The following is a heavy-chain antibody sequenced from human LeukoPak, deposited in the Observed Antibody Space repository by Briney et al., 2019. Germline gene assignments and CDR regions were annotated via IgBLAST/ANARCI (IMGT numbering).Heavy chain of an antibody. D-gene: IGHD6-13*01. CDR1: GFSFSSYA. CDR2: ISGGGDKT. Sequence: GGSLRLSCEGYGFSFSSYAMSWVRQAPGKGLEWVSGISGGGDKTYYEASVKGRFTISRDNFRRTLYLQMNSLRAEDAAVYHCAKDYYSSSQVDIYYYMDVWGKGTTVTVSS. J-gene: IGHJ6*03. CDR3: AKDYYSSSQVDIYYYMDV. V-gene: IGHV3-23*01.